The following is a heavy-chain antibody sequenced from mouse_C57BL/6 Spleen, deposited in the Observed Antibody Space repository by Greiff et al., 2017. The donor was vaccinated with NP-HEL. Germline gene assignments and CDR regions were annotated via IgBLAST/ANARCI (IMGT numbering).Heavy chain of an antibody. CDR3: ARGEDYGNYWYFDV. CDR1: GYTFTSYW. D-gene: IGHD2-1*01. V-gene: IGHV1-61*01. CDR2: IYPSDSVT. Sequence: QVQLQQSGAELVRPGSSVKLCCKASGYTFTSYWLDWVKQRPGQGLEWIGNIYPSDSVTHYNQKFKDKATLTVDKSSSTAYMQLSSRTSEDSAVYYCARGEDYGNYWYFDVWGTGTTVTVSS. J-gene: IGHJ1*03.